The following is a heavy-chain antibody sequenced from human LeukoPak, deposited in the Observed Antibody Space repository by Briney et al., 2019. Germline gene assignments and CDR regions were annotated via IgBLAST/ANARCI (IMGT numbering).Heavy chain of an antibody. J-gene: IGHJ5*02. D-gene: IGHD5/OR15-5a*01. CDR1: GGSISSNTYF. Sequence: PWETLSLTCNVSGGSISSNTYFWGWIRRPPGKGLEWIGSIRYSGSTYYNPSLKSRVTISVDTPKNQFSLNLSSLTAADTAVYYCATSDTVSTYNWFDTWGQGTLVTVS. CDR3: ATSDTVSTYNWFDT. CDR2: IRYSGST. V-gene: IGHV4-39*01.